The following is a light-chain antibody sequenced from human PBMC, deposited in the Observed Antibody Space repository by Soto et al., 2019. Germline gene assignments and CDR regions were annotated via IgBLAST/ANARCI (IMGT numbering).Light chain of an antibody. Sequence: QSVLTQPPSASGTPGQRVTISCSGSSSNIGRNTVSWYQRLPGTAPKLLIYGINKRPSGVPDRFSGSTSGTSASLAISGLQSDDEAIYYCAAWDDSLSGSVVFGGGTKLT. CDR1: SSNIGRNT. J-gene: IGLJ2*01. CDR3: AAWDDSLSGSVV. V-gene: IGLV1-44*01. CDR2: GIN.